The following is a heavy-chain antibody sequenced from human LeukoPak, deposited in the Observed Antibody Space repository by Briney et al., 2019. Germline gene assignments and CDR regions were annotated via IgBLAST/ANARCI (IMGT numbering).Heavy chain of an antibody. Sequence: GGSLRLSCEGSAFIFSGHWMNWVRQTPGKGLEWVASIKEDGSERQYVDSVKGRFTISRDNAKNTLFLQMNSLRAEDTAVYYCARRGTGHGMDVWGQGTTVIVSS. J-gene: IGHJ6*02. CDR2: IKEDGSER. CDR1: AFIFSGHW. V-gene: IGHV3-7*01. CDR3: ARRGTGHGMDV. D-gene: IGHD1-1*01.